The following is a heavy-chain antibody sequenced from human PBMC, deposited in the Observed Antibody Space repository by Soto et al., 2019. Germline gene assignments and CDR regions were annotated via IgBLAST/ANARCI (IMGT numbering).Heavy chain of an antibody. CDR1: GGSIRSGTYY. CDR2: IYHSGST. D-gene: IGHD3-10*01. Sequence: QVQLQESGPGLVKPSQTLSLTCTVSGGSIRSGTYYWHWIRQHPGKGLEWIGYIYHSGSTYYNPSLGSGVKVALGASKNHCSRRLGSGTAADTAVYYCARSYGSGDYYGVPSNWFDPWGQGTLVTVSS. CDR3: ARSYGSGDYYGVPSNWFDP. J-gene: IGHJ5*02. V-gene: IGHV4-31*03.